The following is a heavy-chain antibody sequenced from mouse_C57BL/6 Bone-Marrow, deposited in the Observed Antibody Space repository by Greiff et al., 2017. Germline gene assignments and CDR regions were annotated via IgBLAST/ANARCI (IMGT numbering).Heavy chain of an antibody. CDR2: IHPNSGST. Sequence: QVQLQQPGAELVKPGASVKLSCKASGYTFTSYWMHWVKQRPGQGLEWIGMIHPNSGSTNYNEKFKSKATLTVDKSSSTAYMQLSSLTSEDSAVYCCAGRNGDDDVFAYWGQGTLVTVSA. D-gene: IGHD2-4*01. V-gene: IGHV1-64*01. CDR1: GYTFTSYW. J-gene: IGHJ3*01. CDR3: AGRNGDDDVFAY.